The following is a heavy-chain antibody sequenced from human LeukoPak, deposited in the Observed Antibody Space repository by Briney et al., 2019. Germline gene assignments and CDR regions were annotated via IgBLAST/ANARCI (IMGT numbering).Heavy chain of an antibody. V-gene: IGHV3-30*03. CDR1: GFSSSSHG. D-gene: IGHD6-19*01. Sequence: PGGSLRLSCAASGFSSSSHGMHWVRQAPGKGLEWVAVFPYDGSNKYYADSVKGRFTISRDTSKNTLYLQMNSLTAEDTAVYYCARDVDTSGWYFDYWGQGTLVTVSS. J-gene: IGHJ4*02. CDR2: FPYDGSNK. CDR3: ARDVDTSGWYFDY.